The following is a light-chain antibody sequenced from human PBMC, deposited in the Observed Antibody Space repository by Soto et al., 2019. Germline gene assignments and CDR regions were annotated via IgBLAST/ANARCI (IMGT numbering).Light chain of an antibody. CDR1: ALPKQY. J-gene: IGLJ1*01. V-gene: IGLV3-25*03. Sequence: SYELTQPPSVAVSPGQMARITCSGDALPKQYAYWYQQKPGQAPVLLIYKNSERPSGIPERFSGSSSGTTVTLTISGVQEEDEADYYCQSADKSGTYVFGTGTKLTVL. CDR3: QSADKSGTYV. CDR2: KNS.